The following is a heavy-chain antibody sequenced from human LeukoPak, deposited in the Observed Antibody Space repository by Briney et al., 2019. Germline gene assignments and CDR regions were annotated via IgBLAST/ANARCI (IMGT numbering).Heavy chain of an antibody. Sequence: PSGTLSLTCAVSGGSLSSSNWWSWVRQPPGKGLEWIGEIYHSGSTNYNPSLKSRVTISVDKSKNQFSLKLSSVTAADTAVYYCARAPRHSIAAAGSSIDYWGQGTLVTVSS. V-gene: IGHV4-4*02. CDR1: GGSLSSSNW. D-gene: IGHD6-13*01. J-gene: IGHJ4*02. CDR3: ARAPRHSIAAAGSSIDY. CDR2: IYHSGST.